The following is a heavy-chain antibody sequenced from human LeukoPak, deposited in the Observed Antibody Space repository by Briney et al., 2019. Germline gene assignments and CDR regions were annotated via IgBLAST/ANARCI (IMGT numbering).Heavy chain of an antibody. CDR1: GYTFTGYY. V-gene: IGHV1-2*06. Sequence: ASVKVSCKASGYTFTGYYMHWVRQAPGQGLEWVGRINPNSGGTNYAQKFQGRVTMTRDTSISTAYMELSRLRSDDTAVYYCARDGGSYYRYYYYYYGMDVWGQGTTVTVSS. CDR3: ARDGGSYYRYYYYYYGMDV. CDR2: INPNSGGT. D-gene: IGHD1-26*01. J-gene: IGHJ6*02.